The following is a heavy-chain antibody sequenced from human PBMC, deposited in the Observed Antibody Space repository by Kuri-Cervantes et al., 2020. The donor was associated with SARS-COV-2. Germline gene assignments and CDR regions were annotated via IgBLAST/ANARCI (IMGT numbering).Heavy chain of an antibody. CDR2: ISSSSSYI. Sequence: LSLTCAASGFTFSSYWMSWVRQAPGKGLEWVSSISSSSSYIYYADSVKGRFTISRDNAKNSLYLQMNSLRAEDTAVYYCAELTLGVRGYWGQGTLVTVSS. V-gene: IGHV3-21*01. CDR1: GFTFSSYW. D-gene: IGHD1-26*01. J-gene: IGHJ4*02. CDR3: AELTLGVRGY.